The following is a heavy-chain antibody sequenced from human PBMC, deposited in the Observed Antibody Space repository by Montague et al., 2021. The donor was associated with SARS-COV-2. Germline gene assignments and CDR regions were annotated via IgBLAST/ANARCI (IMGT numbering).Heavy chain of an antibody. J-gene: IGHJ4*02. CDR1: GFSYTIHY. D-gene: IGHD2-8*02. CDR2: IIREGTET. Sequence: SLRLSCAASGFSYTIHYMSWVRQAPGKGLQWIAKIIREGTETYYADSVRGRFIVSRDNAKKSMTLEMHSLTVDDTAVYYCVRKVWWSFDLWGQGAPVTVSS. V-gene: IGHV3-7*03. CDR3: VRKVWWSFDL.